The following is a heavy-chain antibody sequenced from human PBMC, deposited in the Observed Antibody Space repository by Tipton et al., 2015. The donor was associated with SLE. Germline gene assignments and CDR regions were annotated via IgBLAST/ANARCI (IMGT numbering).Heavy chain of an antibody. CDR3: VSPFDLGY. D-gene: IGHD3-3*02. Sequence: SLRLSCAASGFSFSSSWMHWVRPAPGKGLVWVSRINSDGSSPTYADSVKGRFTISRDNAKNTLYLQMISLRAEDTAVYYCVSPFDLGYWGQGTLVTVSS. V-gene: IGHV3-74*01. J-gene: IGHJ4*02. CDR2: INSDGSSP. CDR1: GFSFSSSW.